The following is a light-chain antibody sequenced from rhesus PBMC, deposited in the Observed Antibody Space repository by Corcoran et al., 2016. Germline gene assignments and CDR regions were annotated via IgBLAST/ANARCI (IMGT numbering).Light chain of an antibody. V-gene: IGKV1S6*01. CDR1: QGISTP. Sequence: DIQMTQSPPSLPASLGDTVTITCRASQGISTPLAWYQQKPGKAPKVLIYTASSLHSGVPSRFRGIGSGTDFTLTISSLQPEDFATYYCQQHDSNPYSFGQGTKVGIK. J-gene: IGKJ2*01. CDR2: TAS. CDR3: QQHDSNPYS.